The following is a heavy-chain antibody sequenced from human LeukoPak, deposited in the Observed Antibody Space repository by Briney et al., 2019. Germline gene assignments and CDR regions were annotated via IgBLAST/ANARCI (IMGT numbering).Heavy chain of an antibody. CDR2: IIPILGIA. Sequence: SVKVSCKASGYTFTGYYMHWVRQAPGQGLEWMGRIIPILGIANYAQKFQGRVTITADKSTSTAYMELSSLRSEDTAVYYCARYYSSPVWGQGTTVTVSS. CDR3: ARYYSSPV. D-gene: IGHD6-19*01. V-gene: IGHV1-69*02. J-gene: IGHJ6*02. CDR1: GYTFTGYY.